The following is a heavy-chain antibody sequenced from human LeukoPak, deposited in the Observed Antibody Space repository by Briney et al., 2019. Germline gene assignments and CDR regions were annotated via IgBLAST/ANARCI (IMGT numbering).Heavy chain of an antibody. CDR2: ISSSGSTI. J-gene: IGHJ4*02. V-gene: IGHV3-48*03. Sequence: GGSLRLSCAASGFTFSSYEMNWFRQAPGKGLEWVSYISSSGSTIYYADSVKGRFTISRDNAKNSLYLQMNSLRAEDTAVYYCARDQGIAAAGTFDYWGQGTLVTVSS. CDR1: GFTFSSYE. CDR3: ARDQGIAAAGTFDY. D-gene: IGHD6-13*01.